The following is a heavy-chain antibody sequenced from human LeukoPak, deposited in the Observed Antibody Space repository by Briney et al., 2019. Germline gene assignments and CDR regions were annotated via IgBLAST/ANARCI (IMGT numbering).Heavy chain of an antibody. CDR3: ARDTWRRDWFDP. CDR1: GRSISSYY. CDR2: IYTSGST. D-gene: IGHD2/OR15-2a*01. V-gene: IGHV4-4*07. Sequence: SETLSLTCTVSGRSISSYYWSWIRQPAGKGREWIGRIYTSGSTNYNPSLKSRVTMSVDTSKNQFSLKLSSVTAADTAVYYCARDTWRRDWFDPWGQGTLVTVSS. J-gene: IGHJ5*02.